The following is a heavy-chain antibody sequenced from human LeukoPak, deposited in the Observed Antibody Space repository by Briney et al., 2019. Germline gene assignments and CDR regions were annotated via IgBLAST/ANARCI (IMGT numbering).Heavy chain of an antibody. D-gene: IGHD6-19*01. CDR1: GFTFSSYA. V-gene: IGHV3-23*01. CDR2: ISGSGGST. CDR3: AKNSSGWYLNY. J-gene: IGHJ4*02. Sequence: GGSLRLSCAASGFTFSSYAMSWVRQAPGKGLEWVSAISGSGGSTYYADSVKGRFTISRDNSKNTLYLQVNSLRAEDTAVYYCAKNSSGWYLNYWGQGTLVTVSS.